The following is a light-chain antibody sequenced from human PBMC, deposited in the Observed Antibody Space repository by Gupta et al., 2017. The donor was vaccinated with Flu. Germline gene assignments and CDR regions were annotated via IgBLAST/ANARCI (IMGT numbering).Light chain of an antibody. CDR2: EVT. CDR1: SREYLNF. V-gene: IGLV2-14*01. J-gene: IGLJ3*02. Sequence: PGQSITISCTAASREYLNFVSWYQQHHGKAPKLMRYEVTNRPSGISDRFSGSKSGNTVSMTISGLQAEDESDYYCSSYTYTGAVFGGGTKVTVL. CDR3: SSYTYTGAV.